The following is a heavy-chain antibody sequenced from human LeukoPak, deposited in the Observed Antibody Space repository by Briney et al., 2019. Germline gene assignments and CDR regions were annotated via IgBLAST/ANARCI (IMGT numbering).Heavy chain of an antibody. V-gene: IGHV5-51*01. CDR1: GYSFTSYW. J-gene: IGHJ5*02. CDR2: IYPGDSDT. Sequence: GESLKISCKGSGYSFTSYWIGWGRQLPGKGLGWMGIIYPGDSDTRYSPSFQGQVTISADNSICTAYLHWSSLRALDTAMYYCGRHASSVSWFDPWGQGTLVTVSS. CDR3: GRHASSVSWFDP.